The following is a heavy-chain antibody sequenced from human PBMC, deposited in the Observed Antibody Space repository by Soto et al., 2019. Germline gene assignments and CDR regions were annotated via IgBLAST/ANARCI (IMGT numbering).Heavy chain of an antibody. CDR1: GDSISIYY. CDR2: IYTSGST. D-gene: IGHD2-15*01. J-gene: IGHJ5*02. V-gene: IGHV4-4*07. Sequence: SETLSLTCTVSGDSISIYYWSWIRHPAGKGLEWIGRIYTSGSTNYNPSLKSRVTMSVDTSKNQFSLKLSSVTAADTAVYYCARGGYCSGGSCYVSWFDPWGQGALVTVSS. CDR3: ARGGYCSGGSCYVSWFDP.